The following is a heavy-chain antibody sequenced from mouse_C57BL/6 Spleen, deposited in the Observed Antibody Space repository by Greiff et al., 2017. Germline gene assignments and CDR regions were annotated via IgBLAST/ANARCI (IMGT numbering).Heavy chain of an antibody. CDR2: IDPSDSET. CDR3: ARALTGTTGGYAMDY. D-gene: IGHD4-1*01. J-gene: IGHJ4*01. CDR1: GYTFTSYW. Sequence: QVQLQQPGAELVRPGSSVKLSCKASGYTFTSYWMHWVKQRPIQGLEWIGNIDPSDSETHYNQKFKDKATLTVDKSSSTAYMQLSSLTSADSAVYDGARALTGTTGGYAMDYWGQGTSVTVFS. V-gene: IGHV1-52*01.